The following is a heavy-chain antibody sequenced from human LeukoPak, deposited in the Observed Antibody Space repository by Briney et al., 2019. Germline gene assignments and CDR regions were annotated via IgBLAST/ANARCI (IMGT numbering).Heavy chain of an antibody. CDR3: ARGGGYYDSSGLFAFDI. CDR1: GGSISSGGYY. J-gene: IGHJ3*02. V-gene: IGHV4-31*03. CDR2: IYYSGST. D-gene: IGHD3-22*01. Sequence: PSETPSLTCTVSGGSISSGGYYWSWIRQHPGKGLEWIGYIYYSGSTYYNPSLKSRFTISVDTSKNQFSLKLSSVTAADTAVYYCARGGGYYDSSGLFAFDIWGQGTMVTGSS.